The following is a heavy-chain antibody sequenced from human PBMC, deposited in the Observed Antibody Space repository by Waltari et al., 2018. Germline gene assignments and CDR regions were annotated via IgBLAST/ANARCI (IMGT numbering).Heavy chain of an antibody. V-gene: IGHV1-24*01. Sequence: QVQLVQSGAEVKKPGASVKVSCQVSGYPITELSMPWVPPAPGKGLEWMGGFDPEDGETIYAQKFQGRVTMTEDTSTDTAYMELSSLRSEDTAVYYCATDLILITMVRGVMGYWGQGTLVTVSS. CDR3: ATDLILITMVRGVMGY. J-gene: IGHJ4*02. D-gene: IGHD3-10*01. CDR2: FDPEDGET. CDR1: GYPITELS.